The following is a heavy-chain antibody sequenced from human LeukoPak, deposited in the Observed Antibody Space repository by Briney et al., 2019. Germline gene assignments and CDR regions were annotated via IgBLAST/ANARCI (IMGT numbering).Heavy chain of an antibody. CDR2: IYYNGNT. Sequence: PSETLSLTCTVSGGSISSYYWSWIRQPPGKGLEWIGYIYYNGNTYYIPSLSSRLTISIDTSKSQFSLRLSSVTAADTAVYYCAGLLMVRGVKVAMDVWGQGTTVTVSS. D-gene: IGHD3-10*01. V-gene: IGHV4-59*06. CDR1: GGSISSYY. J-gene: IGHJ6*02. CDR3: AGLLMVRGVKVAMDV.